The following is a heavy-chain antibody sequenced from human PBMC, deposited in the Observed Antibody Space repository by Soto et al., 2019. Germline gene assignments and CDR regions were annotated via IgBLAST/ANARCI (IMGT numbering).Heavy chain of an antibody. CDR3: AKFPLPWDAPVNFDY. D-gene: IGHD1-26*01. Sequence: QVQLVESGGGVVQPGRSLRLSCAASGFTFSSYGMHWVRQAPGKGLEWMALISFDGNDRFYADSVKDRFTISRDNSKNTLYLRMNSLRAEDTAVYYCAKFPLPWDAPVNFDYWGQGNLVTVFS. J-gene: IGHJ4*02. CDR1: GFTFSSYG. CDR2: ISFDGNDR. V-gene: IGHV3-30*18.